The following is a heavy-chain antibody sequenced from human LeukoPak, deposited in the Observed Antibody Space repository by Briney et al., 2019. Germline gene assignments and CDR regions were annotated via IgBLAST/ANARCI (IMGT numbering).Heavy chain of an antibody. CDR3: ASGIVVVTASDY. D-gene: IGHD2-21*02. J-gene: IGHJ4*02. CDR2: ISSSGSTI. V-gene: IGHV3-11*04. CDR1: GFTFSNAW. Sequence: GGSLRLSCAASGFTFSNAWMSWVRQAPGKGLEWVSYISSSGSTIYYADSVKGRFTISRDNAKNSLYLQMNSLRAEDTAVYYCASGIVVVTASDYWGQGTLVTVSS.